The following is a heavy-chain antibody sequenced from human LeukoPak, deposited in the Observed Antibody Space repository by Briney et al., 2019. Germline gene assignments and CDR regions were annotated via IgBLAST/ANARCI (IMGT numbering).Heavy chain of an antibody. Sequence: GGSLRLSCAASGFTFSSYAMSWIRQAPGKGLEWVSAISGSGGSTYYADSVKGRFTISRDNSKNTLYLQMNSLRAEDTAVYYCAKDGAYCGGDCYALFDYWGQGTLVTASS. CDR1: GFTFSSYA. CDR3: AKDGAYCGGDCYALFDY. J-gene: IGHJ4*02. CDR2: ISGSGGST. D-gene: IGHD2-21*02. V-gene: IGHV3-23*01.